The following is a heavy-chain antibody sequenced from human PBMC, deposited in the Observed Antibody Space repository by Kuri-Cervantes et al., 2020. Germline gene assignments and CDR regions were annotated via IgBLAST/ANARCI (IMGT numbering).Heavy chain of an antibody. CDR2: IYPGDSDT. D-gene: IGHD5-18*01. V-gene: IGHV5-51*01. CDR3: ARTSYGTVDY. Sequence: GGSLRLSCKGSGYSFTSYWIGWVRQMPGKGLEWMGIIYPGDSDTRYSPSFQGQVTISADKSISTAYLQWSSLGASDTAMYYCARTSYGTVDYWGQGTLVTVSS. CDR1: GYSFTSYW. J-gene: IGHJ4*02.